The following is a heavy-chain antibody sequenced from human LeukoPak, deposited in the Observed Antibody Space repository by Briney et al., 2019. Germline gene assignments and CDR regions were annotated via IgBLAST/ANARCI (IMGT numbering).Heavy chain of an antibody. Sequence: PGGSLILSCAASGFTFSSYEMNWVRQAPGKGLEWVSYISSSGSTIYYADSVKGRSTISRDNAKNSLYLQMNSLRAEDTAVYYCARGDSGSYYFDYWGQGTLVTVSS. J-gene: IGHJ4*02. CDR2: ISSSGSTI. CDR3: ARGDSGSYYFDY. D-gene: IGHD1-26*01. V-gene: IGHV3-48*03. CDR1: GFTFSSYE.